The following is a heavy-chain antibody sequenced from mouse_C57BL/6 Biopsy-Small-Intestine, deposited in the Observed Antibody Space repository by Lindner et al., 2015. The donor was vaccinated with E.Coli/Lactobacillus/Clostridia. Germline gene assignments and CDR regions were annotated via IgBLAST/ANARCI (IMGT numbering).Heavy chain of an antibody. V-gene: IGHV1-9*01. CDR1: GYTFTGYW. D-gene: IGHD2-5*01. Sequence: VQLQESGAELMKPGASVKVSCKATGYTFTGYWIEWIKQRPGRGLEWIGEILPGSGSTKYNEKFKGKATFTADTSSNTAYMQLSSLTTEDSAIYYCAGYYSNFLTYWYFDVWGTGTTVTVSS. CDR3: AGYYSNFLTYWYFDV. CDR2: ILPGSGST. J-gene: IGHJ1*03.